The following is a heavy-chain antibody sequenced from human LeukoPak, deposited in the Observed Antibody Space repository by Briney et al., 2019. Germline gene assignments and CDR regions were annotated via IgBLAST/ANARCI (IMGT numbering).Heavy chain of an antibody. Sequence: GGSLRLSCAAPGFTLSNYWIHWVRQAPGKGLVWVAYINSDGSRTSYADSVKGRFTISRDNAKNTVHLLMNSLRVEDTAVYYCARPGPYSSGWYQDFDYWGQGTLVTVSS. V-gene: IGHV3-74*01. CDR1: GFTLSNYW. D-gene: IGHD6-19*01. J-gene: IGHJ4*02. CDR3: ARPGPYSSGWYQDFDY. CDR2: INSDGSRT.